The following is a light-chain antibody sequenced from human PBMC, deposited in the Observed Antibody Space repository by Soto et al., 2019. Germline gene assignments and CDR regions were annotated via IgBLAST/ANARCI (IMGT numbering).Light chain of an antibody. Sequence: DIVLTQSPVTLSLSPGERATLSCRASQRISSNYLGWYQQKPGQAPRLLIYAASSRATGIPDRFSGSGSGTDFTLTISRLEPEDFAVYYCQDYGSSPQTCGQGTKGDIK. J-gene: IGKJ1*01. CDR3: QDYGSSPQT. CDR1: QRISSNY. CDR2: AAS. V-gene: IGKV3-20*01.